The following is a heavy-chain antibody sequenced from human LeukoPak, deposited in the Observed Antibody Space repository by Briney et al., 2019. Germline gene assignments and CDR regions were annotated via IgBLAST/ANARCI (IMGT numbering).Heavy chain of an antibody. D-gene: IGHD2-15*01. Sequence: GGSLRLSCAASGFTFSDYAMSWVRQALGKGLSWVSVISGSGVSTYNADSVKGRFTISRDNSKNTLYLQMNSLRAEDTAVYYCARDPGVLVAASYYYYYMDVWGKGTTVTVSS. CDR1: GFTFSDYA. CDR3: ARDPGVLVAASYYYYYMDV. J-gene: IGHJ6*03. CDR2: ISGSGVST. V-gene: IGHV3-23*01.